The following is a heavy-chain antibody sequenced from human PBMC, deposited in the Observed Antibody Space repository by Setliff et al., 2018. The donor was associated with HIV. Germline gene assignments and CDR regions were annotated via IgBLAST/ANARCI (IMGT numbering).Heavy chain of an antibody. Sequence: PSETLSLTCSVSGVSISGPIGITYYWDWLRQPPGKGLEWIGNIHYSRGSSYNASLKSRVTISVDTSNNQFSLKLSSVTAADTAVYYCARKGSIAARRYDYWGQGTLVTVSS. CDR1: GVSISGPIGITYY. D-gene: IGHD6-6*01. J-gene: IGHJ4*02. CDR2: IHYSRGS. CDR3: ARKGSIAARRYDY. V-gene: IGHV4-39*01.